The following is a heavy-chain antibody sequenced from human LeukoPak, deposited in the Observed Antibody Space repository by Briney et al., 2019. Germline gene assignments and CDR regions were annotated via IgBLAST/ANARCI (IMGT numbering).Heavy chain of an antibody. CDR2: IYTSGST. CDR1: GGSISSGSYY. J-gene: IGHJ4*02. Sequence: PSQTLSLTCTVSGGSISSGSYYWSWIRQPAGKGLEWIGRIYTSGSTNYNPSLKSRVTISVDTSKNQFSLKLSSVTAADTAVYYCAREGPDYYDSSGYLDYWGQGTLVTVSS. D-gene: IGHD3-22*01. V-gene: IGHV4-61*02. CDR3: AREGPDYYDSSGYLDY.